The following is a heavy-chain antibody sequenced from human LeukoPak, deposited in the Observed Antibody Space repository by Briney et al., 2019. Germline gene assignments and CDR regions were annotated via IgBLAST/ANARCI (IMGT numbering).Heavy chain of an antibody. J-gene: IGHJ6*02. CDR1: GFTFSSYA. CDR3: ARDLAPYYDFWSGHTNYGMDV. CDR2: ISYDGSNK. Sequence: GGSLRLSCAASGFTFSSYAMHWVRQAPGKGLEWVAVISYDGSNKYYADSVKGQFTISRDNSKNTLYLQMNSLRAEDTAVYYCARDLAPYYDFWSGHTNYGMDVWGQGTTVTVSS. V-gene: IGHV3-30*04. D-gene: IGHD3-3*01.